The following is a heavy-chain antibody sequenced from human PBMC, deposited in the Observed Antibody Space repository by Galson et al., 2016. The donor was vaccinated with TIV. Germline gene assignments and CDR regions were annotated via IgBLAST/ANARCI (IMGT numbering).Heavy chain of an antibody. J-gene: IGHJ6*02. D-gene: IGHD2-2*01. Sequence: SVKVSCKASGYSFLSYGMTWVRQAPGRGLEWLGWISAYNGDIKSARKVQGRVAMTTDTSKNTANMELRSLGSDDTAVDYCATALYCSSIGCYYYYGLDVWCHGTTVTVSS. CDR3: ATALYCSSIGCYYYYGLDV. CDR1: GYSFLSYG. V-gene: IGHV1-18*04. CDR2: ISAYNGDI.